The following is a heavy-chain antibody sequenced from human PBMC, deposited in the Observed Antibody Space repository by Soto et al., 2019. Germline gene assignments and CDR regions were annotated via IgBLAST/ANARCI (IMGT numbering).Heavy chain of an antibody. V-gene: IGHV3-33*01. Sequence: GGSLRLSCAASGFTFSSYGMHWVRQAPGKGLEWVAVIWYDGSNKYYADSVKGRFTISRDNSKNTLYLQMNSLRAEDTAVYYCARGYCSSTSCRKTRGYYMDVWGKGTTVTVSS. J-gene: IGHJ6*03. CDR3: ARGYCSSTSCRKTRGYYMDV. D-gene: IGHD2-2*01. CDR1: GFTFSSYG. CDR2: IWYDGSNK.